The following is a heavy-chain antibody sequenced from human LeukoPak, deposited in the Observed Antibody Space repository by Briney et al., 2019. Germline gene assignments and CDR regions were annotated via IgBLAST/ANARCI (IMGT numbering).Heavy chain of an antibody. CDR2: IYYSGST. D-gene: IGHD3-16*01. CDR1: GGSISSSSYY. CDR3: AREPITSGGNDAFDI. V-gene: IGHV4-39*02. Sequence: PSETLSLTCTVSGGSISSSSYYWGWIRQPPGKGLKWIGSIYYSGSTYYNPSLKGRVTISVDTSKNQFSLKLNSVTAADTAVFYCAREPITSGGNDAFDIWGQGTMVTVSS. J-gene: IGHJ3*02.